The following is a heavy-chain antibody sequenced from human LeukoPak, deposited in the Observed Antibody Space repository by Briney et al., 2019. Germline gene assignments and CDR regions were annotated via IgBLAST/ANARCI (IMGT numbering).Heavy chain of an antibody. CDR1: GGSISGFY. Sequence: SETLSLTCTVSGGSISGFYWSWTRQPPGKGLEWIGYIYYSGKINYNPSLKSLFTISVDTSKNQFSLKLSSVIAADTAVYYCARDYGGKFDFWGQGTLVTVSS. CDR2: IYYSGKI. CDR3: ARDYGGKFDF. V-gene: IGHV4-59*01. D-gene: IGHD4-23*01. J-gene: IGHJ4*02.